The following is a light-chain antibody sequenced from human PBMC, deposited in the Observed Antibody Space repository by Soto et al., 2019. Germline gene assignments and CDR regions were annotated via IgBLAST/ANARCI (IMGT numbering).Light chain of an antibody. CDR3: QQYDSSWT. Sequence: EIVLTQSPGTLSLSPGERATLSCRASQSISSTFLAWYQHKPGQAPRVLIYGTSRRASGIPDRFSGGGSGTELPLTLSRLEPEDFAGYYCQQYDSSWTCGQGTKGEVK. CDR1: QSISSTF. CDR2: GTS. V-gene: IGKV3-20*01. J-gene: IGKJ1*01.